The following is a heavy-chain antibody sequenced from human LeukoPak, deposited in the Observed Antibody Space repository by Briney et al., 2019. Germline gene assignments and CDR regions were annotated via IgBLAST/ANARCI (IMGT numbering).Heavy chain of an antibody. J-gene: IGHJ4*02. CDR1: GGSFSGYY. D-gene: IGHD2-2*01. Sequence: SEALSLTCAVYGGSFSGYYWSWIRQPPGKGLEWIGEINNSGSTNHNPSLTSRVTISADTTKKQFSLKLSSVTAADTAVYYCARGAGYCTSTTCPSLDYWGQGTLVTVSS. CDR3: ARGAGYCTSTTCPSLDY. CDR2: INNSGST. V-gene: IGHV4-34*01.